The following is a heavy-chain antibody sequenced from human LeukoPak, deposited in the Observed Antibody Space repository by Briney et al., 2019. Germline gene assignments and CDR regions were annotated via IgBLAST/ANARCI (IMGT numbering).Heavy chain of an antibody. V-gene: IGHV1-2*02. CDR3: ARDLTTRDAFDI. CDR1: GYTFTGYY. D-gene: IGHD4-17*01. CDR2: INPNSGGT. Sequence: ASVKVSCKASGYTFTGYYMHWVRQAPGQGLEWMGWINPNSGGTNYAQKFQGRVTMTRDTSISTAYMELSGLRSDDTAVYYCARDLTTRDAFDIWGQGTMVTVSS. J-gene: IGHJ3*02.